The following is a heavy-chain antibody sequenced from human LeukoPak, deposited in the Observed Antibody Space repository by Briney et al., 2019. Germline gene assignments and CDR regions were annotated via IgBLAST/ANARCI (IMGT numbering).Heavy chain of an antibody. CDR3: ATMNSGSLWYFDY. CDR1: GFTFSSYS. CDR2: ISSSSSTI. D-gene: IGHD1-26*01. J-gene: IGHJ4*02. Sequence: PGGSLRLSCAASGFTFSSYSMNWVRQAPGKGLGWVSYISSSSSTIYYADSVKGRFTISRDNAKNSLYLQMNSLRAEDTAVYYCATMNSGSLWYFDYWGQGTLVTVSS. V-gene: IGHV3-48*04.